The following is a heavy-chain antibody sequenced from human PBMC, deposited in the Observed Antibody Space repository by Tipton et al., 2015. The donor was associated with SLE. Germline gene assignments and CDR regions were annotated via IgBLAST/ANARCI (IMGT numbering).Heavy chain of an antibody. J-gene: IGHJ3*01. V-gene: IGHV4-4*07. Sequence: TLSLTCTVSGGSLNNHFCSWIRQSAGKGLEWIGRVSPSGGTNYNPSLKSRVTISVDTSKNQFSLKLTSVTAADTAVYYCARSHDSFDFWGQGTMVTVSS. CDR3: ARSHDSFDF. CDR2: VSPSGGT. CDR1: GGSLNNHF.